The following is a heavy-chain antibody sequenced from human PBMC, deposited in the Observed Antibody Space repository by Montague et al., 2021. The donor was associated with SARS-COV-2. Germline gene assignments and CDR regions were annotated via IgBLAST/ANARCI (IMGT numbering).Heavy chain of an antibody. CDR1: GTSFSGYY. J-gene: IGHJ6*03. Sequence: SETLSLTCAVHGTSFSGYYSNWIRQPPGKGLEWIGEINHGGSTKYSPSLKSRLTISADTSKNQFSLKLTSVAAADTAVYYCARLRDGVVPSPILGVGPYYSYYYMDVWGRGTTVTVSS. CDR2: INHGGST. CDR3: ARLRDGVVPSPILGVGPYYSYYYMDV. V-gene: IGHV4-34*01. D-gene: IGHD3-10*01.